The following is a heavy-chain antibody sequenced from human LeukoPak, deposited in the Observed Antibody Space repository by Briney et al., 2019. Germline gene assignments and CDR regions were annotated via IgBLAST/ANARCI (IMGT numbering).Heavy chain of an antibody. CDR1: GFTFSTYN. J-gene: IGHJ3*02. V-gene: IGHV3-13*01. CDR3: ARRGDSRGYYDAFDI. D-gene: IGHD3-22*01. Sequence: GGSLRLSCTASGFTFSTYNMHWVRQPTGKGLEWVSAVGTAGDTYYPGSVKGRFTISGENAKNSLYLQMNSLRVGDTAVYYCARRGDSRGYYDAFDIWGQGTMVTVSS. CDR2: VGTAGDT.